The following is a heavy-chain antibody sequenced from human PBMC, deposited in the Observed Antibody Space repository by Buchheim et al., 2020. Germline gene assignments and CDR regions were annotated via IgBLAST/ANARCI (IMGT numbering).Heavy chain of an antibody. Sequence: EVQLLESGGGLVQPGGSLRLSCAASGFTFSSYAMSWVRQAPGKGLEWVSAISGSGGSTYYADSVKGRFTISRDNSKNTLYLQMNSLRAEDTAVYYCTRVYYYDSSGFEEAEAFDIWGQGT. J-gene: IGHJ3*02. V-gene: IGHV3-23*01. D-gene: IGHD3-22*01. CDR2: ISGSGGST. CDR1: GFTFSSYA. CDR3: TRVYYYDSSGFEEAEAFDI.